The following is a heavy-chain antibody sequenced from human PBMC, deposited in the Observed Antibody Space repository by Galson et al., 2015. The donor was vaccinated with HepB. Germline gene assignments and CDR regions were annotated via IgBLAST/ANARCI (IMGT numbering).Heavy chain of an antibody. V-gene: IGHV4-59*01. CDR3: ARASRNDYGVTSAFDI. CDR2: IYYTGST. J-gene: IGHJ3*02. D-gene: IGHD4-17*01. CDR1: GGSISSYY. Sequence: SETLSLTCTVSGGSISSYYWSWIRQPPGKGLEYIGYIYYTGSTNYNPSLKSRVTISVDTSKNQFSLKLSSVTAADTAVYYCARASRNDYGVTSAFDIWGQGTLVTVSP.